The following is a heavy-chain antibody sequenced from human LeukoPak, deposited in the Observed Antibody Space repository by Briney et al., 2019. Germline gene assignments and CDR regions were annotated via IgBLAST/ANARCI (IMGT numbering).Heavy chain of an antibody. CDR1: GFTFSSYA. D-gene: IGHD1-26*01. Sequence: GGSLRLSCAASGFTFSSYAMHWVRQAPGKGLEGVAVISYDGSNKYYADSVKGRFTISRDNSKNTLYLQMNSLRAEDTAVYYCARTREPPMGDYYYYGMDVWGQGTTVTVSS. CDR2: ISYDGSNK. V-gene: IGHV3-30*04. J-gene: IGHJ6*02. CDR3: ARTREPPMGDYYYYGMDV.